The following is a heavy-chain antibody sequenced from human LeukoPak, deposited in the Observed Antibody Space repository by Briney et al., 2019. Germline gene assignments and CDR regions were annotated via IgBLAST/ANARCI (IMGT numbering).Heavy chain of an antibody. CDR1: WINFKCHC. Sequence: GSLRLFCSGAWINFKCHCKDLVRPGSGQGLEWGAFYRDGGSNKYYADSVKGRFTISRDNSKNTLYLQMNSLRAEDTAAYYCANGGGYYDILTGYFFPFFYWGQGTLVTVSS. V-gene: IGHV3-30*02. CDR3: ANGGGYYDILTGYFFPFFY. J-gene: IGHJ4*02. D-gene: IGHD3-9*01. CDR2: YRDGGSNK.